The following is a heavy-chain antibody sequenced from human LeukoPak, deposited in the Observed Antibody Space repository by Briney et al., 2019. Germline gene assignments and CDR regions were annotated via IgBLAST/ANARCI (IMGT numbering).Heavy chain of an antibody. J-gene: IGHJ4*02. D-gene: IGHD2-8*01. Sequence: PSETLSLTCTVSGGSISSYYWSWIRQPPGKGLEWIGYIYYSGSTNYNPSLKSRVTISVDTSKNQFSLKLSSVTAADTAVYYCARGHRYCTNGVCYYFDYWGQGTLVTVSS. V-gene: IGHV4-59*01. CDR3: ARGHRYCTNGVCYYFDY. CDR1: GGSISSYY. CDR2: IYYSGST.